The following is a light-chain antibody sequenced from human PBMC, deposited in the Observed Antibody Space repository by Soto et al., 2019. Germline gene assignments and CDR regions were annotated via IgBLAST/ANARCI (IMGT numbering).Light chain of an antibody. J-gene: IGKJ4*01. Sequence: EIVMTQSPATLSVSPGERATLSCRASQSVSNNLAWYQQKPGQAPRLLIYHASTGATGIPARFSGSGSGTELTLTISSVQSEDGAVYYCQQYNEWPLTFGGGTKVEIK. CDR2: HAS. V-gene: IGKV3-15*01. CDR1: QSVSNN. CDR3: QQYNEWPLT.